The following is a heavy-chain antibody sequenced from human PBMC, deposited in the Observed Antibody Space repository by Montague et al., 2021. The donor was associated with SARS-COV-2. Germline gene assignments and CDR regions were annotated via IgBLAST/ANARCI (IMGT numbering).Heavy chain of an antibody. CDR2: IYASGST. V-gene: IGHV4-61*02. CDR3: ARDLSSSWSYWFDP. Sequence: TLSLTCTVSGGYISSGSYYRSWIRQPAGRGMEWIGRIYASGSTKYNPSLKSRVTISVDTSKNQFSLKVSSVTAADTAVYYCARDLSSSWSYWFDPWGQGTLVTVSS. CDR1: GGYISSGSYY. J-gene: IGHJ5*02. D-gene: IGHD6-13*01.